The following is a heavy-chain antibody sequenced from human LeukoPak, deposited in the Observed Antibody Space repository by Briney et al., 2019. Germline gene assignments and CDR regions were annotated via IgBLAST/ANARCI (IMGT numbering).Heavy chain of an antibody. V-gene: IGHV1-24*01. CDR3: ARAKWELLR. D-gene: IGHD1-26*01. CDR1: GYTLTELS. J-gene: IGHJ4*02. CDR2: FDPEDGET. Sequence: ASVKVSCKVSGYTLTELSMHWVRQAPGKGLEWMGGFDPEDGETIYAQKFQGRVTMTRDTSISTAYMELSRLRSDDTAVYYCARAKWELLRWGQGTLVTVSS.